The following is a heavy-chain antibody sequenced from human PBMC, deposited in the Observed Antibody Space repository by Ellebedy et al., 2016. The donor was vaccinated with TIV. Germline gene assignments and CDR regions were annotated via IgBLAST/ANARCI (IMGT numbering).Heavy chain of an antibody. J-gene: IGHJ4*02. V-gene: IGHV5-51*01. Sequence: GESLKISCKGSGYSFTSYWIGWVRQMPGKGLEWMGIIYPGDSDTRYSPSFQGQVTISADKSISTAYLQWSSLKASDTAMYYCARQESGSYSFEPFDYWGQGTLVTVSS. D-gene: IGHD1-26*01. CDR3: ARQESGSYSFEPFDY. CDR1: GYSFTSYW. CDR2: IYPGDSDT.